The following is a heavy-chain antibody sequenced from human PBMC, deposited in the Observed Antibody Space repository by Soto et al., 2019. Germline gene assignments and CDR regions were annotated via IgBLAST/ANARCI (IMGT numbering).Heavy chain of an antibody. CDR3: ARHHDS. V-gene: IGHV4-59*08. J-gene: IGHJ4*02. Sequence: SETLSLTCTISGGSISGFYWGWIRQPPGKGLEWIGNIYYSGSANYDPSLRSRVTISLNTSKNQFSLNLSSVTAADTAVYYCARHHDSWGQGTLVTVSS. CDR1: GGSISGFY. CDR2: IYYSGSA.